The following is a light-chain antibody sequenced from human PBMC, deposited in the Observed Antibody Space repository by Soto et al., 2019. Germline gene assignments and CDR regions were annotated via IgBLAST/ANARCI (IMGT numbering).Light chain of an antibody. CDR1: QGISHW. J-gene: IGKJ5*01. CDR3: QQASTFSLT. CDR2: AAS. V-gene: IGKV1-12*01. Sequence: DIQMTQSPSSVSASVGDRVTITCRASQGISHWLAWYQQKPGKAPNLLIYAASHLQSGVPSGFSGSGSGTDFTLAINNLQPEDFETSYCQQASTFSLTFGQGTRLEIK.